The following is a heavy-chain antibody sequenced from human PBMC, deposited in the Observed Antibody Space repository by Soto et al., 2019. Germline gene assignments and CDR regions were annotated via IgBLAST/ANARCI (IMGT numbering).Heavy chain of an antibody. J-gene: IGHJ6*02. D-gene: IGHD3-3*01. CDR2: IYPGDSDT. Sequence: PGESLKISCKGSGYSFTSYWIGWVRQMPGKGLEWMGIIYPGDSDTRYSPSFQGQVTISADKPISTAYLQWSSLKASDTAMYYCARVNDFSEAGYYYGMDVWGQGTTVTVSS. CDR1: GYSFTSYW. CDR3: ARVNDFSEAGYYYGMDV. V-gene: IGHV5-51*01.